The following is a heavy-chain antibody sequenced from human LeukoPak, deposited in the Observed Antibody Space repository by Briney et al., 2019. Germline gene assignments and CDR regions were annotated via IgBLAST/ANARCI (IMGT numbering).Heavy chain of an antibody. V-gene: IGHV3-9*03. Sequence: GRSLRLSCAASGFTFDDYAMHWVRQAPGKGLEWVSGISWNSGSIDYADSVKGRFTISRDNVKNSLYLQMNSLRAEDMALYYCAKGGYSNSPGYMDVWGKGTTVTVSS. CDR1: GFTFDDYA. J-gene: IGHJ6*03. CDR3: AKGGYSNSPGYMDV. CDR2: ISWNSGSI. D-gene: IGHD6-13*01.